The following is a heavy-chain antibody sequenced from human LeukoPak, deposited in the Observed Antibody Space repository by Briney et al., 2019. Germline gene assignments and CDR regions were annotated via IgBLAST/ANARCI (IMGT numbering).Heavy chain of an antibody. J-gene: IGHJ4*02. CDR3: AKPLPSYEGSDY. D-gene: IGHD5-12*01. V-gene: IGHV3-30*02. Sequence: PGGSLRLSCAASGFSFSSYGMHGVRQAPGKGLEWVAFIRYDGSNKYYADSVKGRFTISRDNSKDTLSLQMNSLTAEDTPVYYCAKPLPSYEGSDYWVQGSLVTVSS. CDR1: GFSFSSYG. CDR2: IRYDGSNK.